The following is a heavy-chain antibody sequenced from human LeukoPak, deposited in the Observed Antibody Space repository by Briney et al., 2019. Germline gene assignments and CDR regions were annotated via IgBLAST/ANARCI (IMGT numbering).Heavy chain of an antibody. J-gene: IGHJ5*02. V-gene: IGHV3-30*04. CDR2: ISYDGSNK. D-gene: IGHD3-10*01. CDR1: GFTFSSYA. Sequence: GGSLRLSCAASGFTFSSYAMHWVRQAPVKGLEWVAVISYDGSNKYYADSVKGRFTISRDNSKNTLYLQMNSLRAEDTAVYYCARDHLVRGVIVGANWFDPWGQGTLVTVSS. CDR3: ARDHLVRGVIVGANWFDP.